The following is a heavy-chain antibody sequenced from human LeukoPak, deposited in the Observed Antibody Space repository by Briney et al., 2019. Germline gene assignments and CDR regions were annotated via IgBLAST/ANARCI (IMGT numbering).Heavy chain of an antibody. CDR3: ARGIVPAAFDI. D-gene: IGHD2-2*01. Sequence: GGSLRLSCVASAFSFSDSSMNWVRRAPGKGLEWLSCIGSNSRHMNYADSAKGRFTISRDNAKNSLYLQMNSLRAEDTAVYYCARGIVPAAFDIWGQGTMVTVSS. CDR1: AFSFSDSS. V-gene: IGHV3-21*01. J-gene: IGHJ3*02. CDR2: IGSNSRHM.